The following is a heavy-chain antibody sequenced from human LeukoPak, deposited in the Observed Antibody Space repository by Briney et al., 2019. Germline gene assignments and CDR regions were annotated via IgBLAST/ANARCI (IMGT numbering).Heavy chain of an antibody. CDR3: ASDPGCSGGSCYSSG. J-gene: IGHJ4*02. CDR1: GYTFTSYD. CDR2: MNPNSGNT. V-gene: IGHV1-8*01. Sequence: ASVKVSCKASGYTFTSYDINWVRQATGQGLEWMGWMNPNSGNTGYAQKFQGRVTMTRNTSISTAYMELSSLRSEDTAVYYCASDPGCSGGSCYSSGWGQGTLVTVSS. D-gene: IGHD2-15*01.